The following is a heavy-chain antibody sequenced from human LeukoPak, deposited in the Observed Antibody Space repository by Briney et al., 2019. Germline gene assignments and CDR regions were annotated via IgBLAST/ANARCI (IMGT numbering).Heavy chain of an antibody. CDR2: ISESGDIT. J-gene: IGHJ4*02. V-gene: IGHV3-23*01. Sequence: PGGSLRLSCVASGFTLSKYSMKWVRQAAGKGLEYVSGISESGDITHYVDSVKGRFTISRDNSKNTLYFQMNSLRAEDTALYYCATEGFYYWGPGTLVTVSS. CDR3: ATEGFYY. CDR1: GFTLSKYS.